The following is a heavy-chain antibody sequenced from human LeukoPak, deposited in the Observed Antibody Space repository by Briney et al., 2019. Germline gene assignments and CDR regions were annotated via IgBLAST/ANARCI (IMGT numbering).Heavy chain of an antibody. CDR1: GFTFSSYS. J-gene: IGHJ4*02. V-gene: IGHV3-21*01. D-gene: IGHD5-12*01. CDR3: ARDLRGYSGFVDY. Sequence: GGSLRLSCAASGFTFSSYSMNWVRQAPGKGLEWVSSISSSSSYIYYADSVKGRFTISRDNAKNSLYLQMNSLRAEDTAAYYCARDLRGYSGFVDYWGQGTLVTVSS. CDR2: ISSSSSYI.